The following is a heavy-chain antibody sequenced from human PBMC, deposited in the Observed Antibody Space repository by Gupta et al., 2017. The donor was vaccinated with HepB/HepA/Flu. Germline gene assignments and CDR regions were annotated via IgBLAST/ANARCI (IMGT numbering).Heavy chain of an antibody. CDR2: TYYRSKWYN. CDR3: ARRKYCGGDGSIGNAFDI. J-gene: IGHJ3*02. V-gene: IGHV6-1*01. D-gene: IGHD2-21*02. Sequence: QVQLQQSGPGLVKPSQTLSLTCAISGDSVSSNSAAWNWIRQSPSRGLEWLGRTYYRSKWYNDYAVSVKRRIIINPDTSKNQFSRQLNSVTIEETAVYYCARRKYCGGDGSIGNAFDIWCQGTMVTVSS. CDR1: GDSVSSNSAA.